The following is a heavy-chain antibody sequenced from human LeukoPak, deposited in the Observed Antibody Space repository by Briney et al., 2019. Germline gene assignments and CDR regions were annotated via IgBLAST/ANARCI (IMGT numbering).Heavy chain of an antibody. CDR1: GGSISSSSYY. Sequence: SETLSLTCTVSGGSISSSSYYWGWIRQPPGKGLEWIGSIYYSGSTYYNPSLKSRVTISVDTSKNQFSLKLSSVTAADTAVYYCARLSELSSFFTTYYYYMDVWGKGTTVTVSS. D-gene: IGHD3-22*01. CDR3: ARLSELSSFFTTYYYYMDV. J-gene: IGHJ6*03. CDR2: IYYSGST. V-gene: IGHV4-39*01.